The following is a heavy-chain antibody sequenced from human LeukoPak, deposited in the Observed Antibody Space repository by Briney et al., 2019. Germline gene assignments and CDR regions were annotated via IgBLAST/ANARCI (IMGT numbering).Heavy chain of an antibody. CDR1: GGSFSGYY. CDR3: ARRYSSSWYEIIDY. CDR2: INHSGST. D-gene: IGHD6-13*01. J-gene: IGHJ4*02. V-gene: IGHV4-34*01. Sequence: SETLSLTCAVYGGSFSGYYWSWIRQPPGKGLEWIGEINHSGSTNYNPSLKSRVTISVDTSKNQFSLKLSSVTAADTAVYYCARRYSSSWYEIIDYWGQGTPVTVSS.